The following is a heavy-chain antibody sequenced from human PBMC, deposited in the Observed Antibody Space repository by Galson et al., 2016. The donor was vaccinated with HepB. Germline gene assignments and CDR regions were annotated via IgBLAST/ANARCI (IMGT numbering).Heavy chain of an antibody. Sequence: SLGLSCAASGFKFHDYAMHWVRQAPGKGLEWVSGINWNSGTEAYAESVKGRFTISRDNAEKSLYLQMNSLRLEDTALYYCAKTEYFDNSYFDSWGQGTLVTVSS. V-gene: IGHV3-9*01. D-gene: IGHD3-22*01. CDR1: GFKFHDYA. CDR3: AKTEYFDNSYFDS. J-gene: IGHJ4*02. CDR2: INWNSGTE.